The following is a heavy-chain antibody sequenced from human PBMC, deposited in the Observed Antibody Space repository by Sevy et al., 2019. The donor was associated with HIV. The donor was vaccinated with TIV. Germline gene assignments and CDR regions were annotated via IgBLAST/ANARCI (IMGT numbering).Heavy chain of an antibody. V-gene: IGHV1-18*01. CDR2: ISPHNGDT. CDR1: GYTFSTYR. D-gene: IGHD2-15*01. J-gene: IGHJ4*02. CDR3: ARAYCSGGRCYSLAY. Sequence: ASVKVSCKVSGYTFSTYRITWVRQAPGQGLEWMGWISPHNGDTNYAQKVQGRVTMITGTSTSTAYMELRSLRFDDTAVYYCARAYCSGGRCYSLAYWGQGTLVTVSS.